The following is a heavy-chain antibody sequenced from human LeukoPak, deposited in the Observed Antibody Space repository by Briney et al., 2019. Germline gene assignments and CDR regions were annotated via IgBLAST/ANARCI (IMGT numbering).Heavy chain of an antibody. J-gene: IGHJ5*02. CDR3: ARGAYYDFWSGYSNNWLDP. V-gene: IGHV3-13*01. CDR2: IGTAGDT. CDR1: GFTFSSYD. D-gene: IGHD3-3*01. Sequence: PGGSLRLSCAASGFTFSSYDMHWVRQATGKGLEWVSAIGTAGDTYYPGSVKGRFTISRENAKNSLYLQMNSLRAGDTAVYYCARGAYYDFWSGYSNNWLDPWGQGTLVTVSS.